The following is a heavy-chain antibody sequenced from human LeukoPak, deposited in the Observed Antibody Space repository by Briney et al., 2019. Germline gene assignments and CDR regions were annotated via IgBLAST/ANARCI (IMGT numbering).Heavy chain of an antibody. V-gene: IGHV3-73*01. Sequence: GGSLRLSCAASGFTFSGSAMHWVRQASGKGLEWVGRIRSKANSYATAYAASVKGRFTISRDDSKNTAYLQMNSLKTEDTAVYYCIALGHCSSTSCYSGGKLDAFDIWGQETMVTVSS. CDR2: IRSKANSYAT. D-gene: IGHD2-2*01. CDR3: IALGHCSSTSCYSGGKLDAFDI. J-gene: IGHJ3*02. CDR1: GFTFSGSA.